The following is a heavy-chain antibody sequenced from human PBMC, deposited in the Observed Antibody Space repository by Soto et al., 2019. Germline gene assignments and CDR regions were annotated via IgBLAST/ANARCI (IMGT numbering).Heavy chain of an antibody. J-gene: IGHJ5*02. D-gene: IGHD3-3*01. CDR1: GFSLSNARMG. V-gene: IGHV2-26*01. CDR3: ARTARREYYDFWSGYYINWFDP. Sequence: SGPTLVNPTETLTLTCTVSGFSLSNARMGVSWIRQPPGKALEWLAHIFSNDEKSYSTSLKSRLTISKDTSKSQVVLTMTNMDPVDTATYYCARTARREYYDFWSGYYINWFDPWGQGTLVTVSS. CDR2: IFSNDEK.